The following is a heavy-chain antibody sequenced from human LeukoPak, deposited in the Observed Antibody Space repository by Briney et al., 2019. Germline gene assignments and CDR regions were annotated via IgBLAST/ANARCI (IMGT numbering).Heavy chain of an antibody. CDR3: ARVRVLTGYYSPLPDGMDV. CDR1: GFTFSSYE. CDR2: ISSSGSTT. J-gene: IGHJ6*02. Sequence: GGSLRLSCAASGFTFSSYEMNWVRQAPGKGLGWGSYISSSGSTTYYADSVKGRFTISRENAKNSLYLQMNSLRAEDTAVYYCARVRVLTGYYSPLPDGMDVWGQGTTVTVSS. V-gene: IGHV3-48*03. D-gene: IGHD3-9*01.